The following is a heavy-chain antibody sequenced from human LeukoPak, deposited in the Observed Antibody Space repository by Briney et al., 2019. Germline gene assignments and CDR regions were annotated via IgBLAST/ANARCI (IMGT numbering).Heavy chain of an antibody. D-gene: IGHD3-22*01. V-gene: IGHV4-59*08. CDR1: GGSISTYY. J-gene: IGHJ4*02. CDR2: IHYSGST. CDR3: ARTYYYDSSGYYSFDY. Sequence: SATLSLTCTVSGGSISTYYWSWIRQPPGKGLEWIAYIHYSGSTNYNPSLKSRVTISVDTSKNQFSLKLSSVTAADTAVYYCARTYYYDSSGYYSFDYWGQGTLVTVSS.